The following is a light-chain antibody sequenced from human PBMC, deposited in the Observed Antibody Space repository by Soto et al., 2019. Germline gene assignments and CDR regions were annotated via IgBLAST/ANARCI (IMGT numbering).Light chain of an antibody. V-gene: IGKV3-15*01. Sequence: EIVMTQSPATLSVSPGERATLSCRASHNVGSNLAWYQQKLGQAPRLLIYDASTRASGVPARFSGSGFGTDFILTISSLQSEDFALYSCQQYDMWPFTFTPGTKVDI. CDR1: HNVGSN. CDR3: QQYDMWPFT. CDR2: DAS. J-gene: IGKJ3*01.